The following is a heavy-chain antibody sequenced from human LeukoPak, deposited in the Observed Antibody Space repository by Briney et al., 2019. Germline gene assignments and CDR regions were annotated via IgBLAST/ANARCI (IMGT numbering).Heavy chain of an antibody. CDR2: TNPNSGGA. J-gene: IGHJ1*01. CDR3: ATERRPEGSFQY. Sequence: ASVKVSCKASGYTFTDFHMHWVRQAPGQGPEWMGGTNPNSGGANYALKFQGRVTMTSDTSITTDYMELSSLNTDDTAVYYCATERRPEGSFQYWGQGTLVTVSS. V-gene: IGHV1-2*02. CDR1: GYTFTDFH. D-gene: IGHD1-1*01.